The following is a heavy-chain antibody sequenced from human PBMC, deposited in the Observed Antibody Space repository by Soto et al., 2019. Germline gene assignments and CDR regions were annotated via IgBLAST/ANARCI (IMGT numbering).Heavy chain of an antibody. Sequence: GGSLRLYCADSGFTFSSYWMSWVRQAPGKGLEWVANIKQDGSEKYYVDSVKGRFTISRDNAKNSLYLQMNSLRAEDTAVYYCARDYYDSSGYLDYWGQGTLVTVSS. CDR1: GFTFSSYW. CDR3: ARDYYDSSGYLDY. CDR2: IKQDGSEK. D-gene: IGHD3-22*01. V-gene: IGHV3-7*01. J-gene: IGHJ4*02.